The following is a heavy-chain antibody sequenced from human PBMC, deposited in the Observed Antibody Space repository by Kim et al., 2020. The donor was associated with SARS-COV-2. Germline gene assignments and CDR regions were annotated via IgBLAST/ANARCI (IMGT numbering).Heavy chain of an antibody. CDR1: GGTFSSYA. J-gene: IGHJ6*02. V-gene: IGHV1-69*04. Sequence: SVKVSCKASGGTFSSYAISWVRQAPGQGLEWMGRIIPILGIANYAQKFQGRVTITADKSTSTAYMELSSLRSEDTAVYYCARDGPVPPNYYYDSSGSVNYYYYYGMDVWGQGTTVTVSS. CDR2: IIPILGIA. CDR3: ARDGPVPPNYYYDSSGSVNYYYYYGMDV. D-gene: IGHD3-22*01.